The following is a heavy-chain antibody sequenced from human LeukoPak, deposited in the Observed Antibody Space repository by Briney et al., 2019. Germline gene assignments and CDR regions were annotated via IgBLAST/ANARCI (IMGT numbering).Heavy chain of an antibody. J-gene: IGHJ4*02. Sequence: SCKSSGYGFTSYSNALSWQAPGQGQGLMGWNSAYNGNTNYAQKLQGRVTMTTDTSTSTAYMELRSLRSDDTAVYYCARDGGSTADPFDYWGQGTLVTVSS. CDR1: GYGFTSYS. D-gene: IGHD3-16*01. V-gene: IGHV1-18*01. CDR3: ARDGGSTADPFDY. CDR2: NSAYNGNT.